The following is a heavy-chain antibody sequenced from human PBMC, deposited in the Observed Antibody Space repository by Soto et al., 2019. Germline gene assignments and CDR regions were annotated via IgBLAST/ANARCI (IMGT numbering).Heavy chain of an antibody. CDR2: IYYSGST. V-gene: IGHV4-59*08. CDR3: ARTPHRGGFEY. Sequence: PSETLSLTCIVSGGSISSYYWSWIRQPPGKGLEWIGYIYYSGSTNYNPSLKSRVTISVDTSKNQFSLKLTSVTAADTAVYYCARTPHRGGFEYWGQGSLVTVS. J-gene: IGHJ4*02. D-gene: IGHD2-15*01. CDR1: GGSISSYY.